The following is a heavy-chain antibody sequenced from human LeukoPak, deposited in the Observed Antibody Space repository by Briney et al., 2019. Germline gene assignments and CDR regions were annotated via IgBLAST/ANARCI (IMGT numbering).Heavy chain of an antibody. CDR2: INHSGST. Sequence: SETLSLTCAVYGGSFSGYYWSWIRQPPGKGLEWIGEINHSGSTNYNPSLKSRVTISVDTSKNQFSLKLSSVTAADTAVYYCARGVNGGYFTGNYYMDVWGKGTTVTVSS. CDR1: GGSFSGYY. V-gene: IGHV4-34*01. J-gene: IGHJ6*03. CDR3: ARGVNGGYFTGNYYMDV. D-gene: IGHD3-3*01.